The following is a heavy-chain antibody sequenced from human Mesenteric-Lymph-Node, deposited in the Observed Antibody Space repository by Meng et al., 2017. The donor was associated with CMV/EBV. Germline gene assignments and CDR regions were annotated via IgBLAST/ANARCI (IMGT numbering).Heavy chain of an antibody. CDR1: GFTFINVW. J-gene: IGHJ4*02. CDR2: MGGRGGTT. CDR3: AKDREQRWDVFDY. D-gene: IGHD1-26*01. V-gene: IGHV3-23*01. Sequence: GESLKISCAGSGFTFINVWMSWVRQAPGKGLEWVSSMGGRGGTTYYADSVKGRFTISRDNSKNMLYLQMNSLRADDTAVYYCAKDREQRWDVFDYWGQGTLVTVSS.